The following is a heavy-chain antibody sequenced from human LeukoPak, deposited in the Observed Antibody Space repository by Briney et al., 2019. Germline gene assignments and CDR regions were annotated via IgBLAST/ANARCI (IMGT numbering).Heavy chain of an antibody. CDR1: AGSISSSSYS. CDR2: IYYSGST. J-gene: IGHJ4*02. D-gene: IGHD1-14*01. V-gene: IGHV4-39*07. CDR3: ARAPEYGLYYFDY. Sequence: SETLSLTCTVSAGSISSSSYSWGWIRQPPGKGLEWIGSIYYSGSTYFNPSLKSRVSISVDTSKNQFSLKLTSVTAADTAVYYCARAPEYGLYYFDYWGQGTLVTVSS.